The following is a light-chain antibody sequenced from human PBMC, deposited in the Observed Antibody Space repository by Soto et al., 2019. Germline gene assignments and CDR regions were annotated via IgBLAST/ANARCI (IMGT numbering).Light chain of an antibody. J-gene: IGKJ4*01. CDR2: DAS. V-gene: IGKV3D-15*01. Sequence: EIVMTQSPPTLSVSPGERATLSCRASQSVGSKLAWYQQRPGQAPRLLIYDASNRATGIPARFSGSGSGTEFSLTISSLQSEDFAVYSCQQDGDWPGAFGGGTKVEIK. CDR3: QQDGDWPGA. CDR1: QSVGSK.